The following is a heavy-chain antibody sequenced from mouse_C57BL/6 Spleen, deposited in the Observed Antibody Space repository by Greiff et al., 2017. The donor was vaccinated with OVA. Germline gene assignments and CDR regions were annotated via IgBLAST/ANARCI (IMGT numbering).Heavy chain of an antibody. J-gene: IGHJ4*01. D-gene: IGHD2-12*01. Sequence: QVQLQQPGAELVRPGSSVKLSCKASGYTFTSYWMDWVKQRPGQGLEWIGNIYPSDSETHYNQKFKDKATLTVDKSSSTAYMQLSSLTSEDSAVYYCARRSYYLYAMDYWGQGTSVTVSS. CDR2: IYPSDSET. CDR1: GYTFTSYW. V-gene: IGHV1-61*01. CDR3: ARRSYYLYAMDY.